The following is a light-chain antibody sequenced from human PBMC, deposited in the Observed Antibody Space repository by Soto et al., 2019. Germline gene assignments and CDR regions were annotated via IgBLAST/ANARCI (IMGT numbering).Light chain of an antibody. Sequence: QPVLTQPPSVSGAPGQRVTISCTGSSSNIGAGYDVHWYQQLPGTAPKLLIYGNSNRPSGVPDRFSGSKSGTSASLAITGLQAADEADYYCQSYDSSLSADYVFGTGTKVTVL. CDR2: GNS. CDR1: SSNIGAGYD. CDR3: QSYDSSLSADYV. V-gene: IGLV1-40*01. J-gene: IGLJ1*01.